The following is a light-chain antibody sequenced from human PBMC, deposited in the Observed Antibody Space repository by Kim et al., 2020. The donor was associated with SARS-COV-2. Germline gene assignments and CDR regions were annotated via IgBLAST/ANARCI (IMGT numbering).Light chain of an antibody. J-gene: IGLJ2*01. CDR3: QSYDTGLNDLVV. V-gene: IGLV1-40*01. CDR1: TSNSGTDYD. Sequence: GILSGAGGTSNSGTDYDVLWYQKLPGAAPKLLIYGNSNRPSGVPDLFSASKSGTSASLAITGLQAEDEADYYGQSYDTGLNDLVVFGGGTQLTVL. CDR2: GNS.